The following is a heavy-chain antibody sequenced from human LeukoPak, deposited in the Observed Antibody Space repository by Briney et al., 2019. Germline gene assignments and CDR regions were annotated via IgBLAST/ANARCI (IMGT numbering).Heavy chain of an antibody. V-gene: IGHV3-48*02. CDR2: ISSRGNTI. CDR3: ARRYGDYYGSFEY. J-gene: IGHJ4*02. D-gene: IGHD4-17*01. Sequence: GGSLRLSCAASGFTFSSYGMHWVRQAPGKGLEWISYISSRGNTIYYADSVKGRFTISRDNAKNSLYLQMNSLRDEDTAVYYCARRYGDYYGSFEYWGQGTLVTVSS. CDR1: GFTFSSYG.